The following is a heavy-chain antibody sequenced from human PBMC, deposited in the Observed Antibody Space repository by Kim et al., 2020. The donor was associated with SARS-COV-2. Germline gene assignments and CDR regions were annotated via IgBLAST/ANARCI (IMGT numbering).Heavy chain of an antibody. J-gene: IGHJ3*02. Sequence: SETLSLTCTVSGGSISSYYWSWIRQPPGKGLEWIGYIYYSGSTNYNPSLKSRVTISVDTSKNQFSLKLSSVTAADTAVYYCASYEVLNYYDSSGYRMVGSAFDIWGQGTMVTVSS. V-gene: IGHV4-59*13. CDR1: GGSISSYY. CDR2: IYYSGST. CDR3: ASYEVLNYYDSSGYRMVGSAFDI. D-gene: IGHD3-22*01.